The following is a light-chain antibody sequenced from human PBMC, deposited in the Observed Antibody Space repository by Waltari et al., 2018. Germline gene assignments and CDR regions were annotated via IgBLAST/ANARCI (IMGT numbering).Light chain of an antibody. J-gene: IGLJ2*01. V-gene: IGLV2-23*02. CDR1: SNDIGSYNF. Sequence: QSALTQPASVSGSPGQSLTVSCIGTSNDIGSYNFFSWFQQHPGRAPKLMIYDVSERPLGVSNRFSGSKSGNTASLTISGLQAEDEADYYCFSYAGSNSFAFGGGTRVTVL. CDR2: DVS. CDR3: FSYAGSNSFA.